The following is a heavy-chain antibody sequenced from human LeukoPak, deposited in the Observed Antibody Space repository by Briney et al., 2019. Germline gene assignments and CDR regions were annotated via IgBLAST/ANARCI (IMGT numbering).Heavy chain of an antibody. Sequence: ASVKVSCKASGYTFTSYGISWVRQAPGQGLEWMGWISAYNGNTNYAQKLQGRVTMTTDTSTSTAYMELRSLRSDGTAVYYCARDPPSVLGYYYGMDVWGQGTTVTVSS. V-gene: IGHV1-18*01. J-gene: IGHJ6*02. D-gene: IGHD3-16*01. CDR2: ISAYNGNT. CDR1: GYTFTSYG. CDR3: ARDPPSVLGYYYGMDV.